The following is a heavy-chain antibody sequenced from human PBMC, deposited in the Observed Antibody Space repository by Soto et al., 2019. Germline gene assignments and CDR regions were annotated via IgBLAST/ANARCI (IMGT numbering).Heavy chain of an antibody. J-gene: IGHJ6*02. CDR3: LRPRPSGENYGMDV. V-gene: IGHV3-53*01. CDR1: GLTVSHNY. CDR2: LYTEGTP. D-gene: IGHD3-16*01. Sequence: PGGSLRLSCVASGLTVSHNYMAWVRQAPEMGLEWVSILYTEGTPYYADSVKGRFTISRDSSKKTLFLQMDSLRAEDTAVYYCLRPRPSGENYGMDVWGQGTTVTVSS.